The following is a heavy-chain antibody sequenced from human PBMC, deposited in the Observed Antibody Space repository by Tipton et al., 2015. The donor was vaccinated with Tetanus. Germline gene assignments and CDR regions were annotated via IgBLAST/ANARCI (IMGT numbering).Heavy chain of an antibody. J-gene: IGHJ4*02. CDR1: GYTLINYY. CDR2: MNPSDDRT. CDR3: ARDWDN. Sequence: QLVQSGAEVEKPGASVKVSCKASGYTLINYYMHWVRQAPGQGLEWMGMMNPSDDRTSHAQRFQGRVTMTRDTSTSTAYMELSGLRSDDTAVYYCARDWDNWGQGTLVTVSS. V-gene: IGHV1-46*01.